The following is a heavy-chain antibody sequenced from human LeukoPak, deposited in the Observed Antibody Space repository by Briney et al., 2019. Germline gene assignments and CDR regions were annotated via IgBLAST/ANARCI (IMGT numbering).Heavy chain of an antibody. Sequence: PGGSLRLSCAASGFTFSSYDMYWVRQAPGKGLEWVANIKQDGSEKYYVDSVKGRFTISRDNAKNSLYLQMNSLRAEDTAVYYCARRRYSSGWYFDYWGQGTLVTVSS. V-gene: IGHV3-7*04. D-gene: IGHD6-19*01. CDR3: ARRRYSSGWYFDY. CDR2: IKQDGSEK. CDR1: GFTFSSYD. J-gene: IGHJ4*02.